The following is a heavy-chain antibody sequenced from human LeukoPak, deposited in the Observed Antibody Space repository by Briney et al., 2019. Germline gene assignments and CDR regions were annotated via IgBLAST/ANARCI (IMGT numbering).Heavy chain of an antibody. CDR2: IRYDGSNK. CDR3: AKDSPPIAAAGPPHFDY. Sequence: PGGSLRLSCAASGFTFSSYGMHWVRQAPGKGLEWVAFIRYDGSNKYYADSVKGRFTISRDNSKNTLYLQMNSLRAEDTAVYYCAKDSPPIAAAGPPHFDYWGQGTLVTVSS. D-gene: IGHD6-13*01. CDR1: GFTFSSYG. V-gene: IGHV3-30*02. J-gene: IGHJ4*02.